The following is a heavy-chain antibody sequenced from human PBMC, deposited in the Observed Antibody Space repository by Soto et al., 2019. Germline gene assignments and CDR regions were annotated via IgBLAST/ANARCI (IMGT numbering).Heavy chain of an antibody. CDR3: SRRAPEGFDP. J-gene: IGHJ5*02. CDR2: INYSGST. Sequence: PPETLSLTCGVSGGSFGSSAYYWGWIRQAPGKGLEWIGSINYSGSTYYNPSLKSRVTISVDTSRNQFSLKLSSVTAADTALYYCSRRAPEGFDPWGQGTLVTVSS. V-gene: IGHV4-39*01. CDR1: GGSFGSSAYY.